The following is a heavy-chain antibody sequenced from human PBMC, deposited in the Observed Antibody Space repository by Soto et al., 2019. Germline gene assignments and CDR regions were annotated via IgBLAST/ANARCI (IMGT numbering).Heavy chain of an antibody. Sequence: PSETLSLTCIVSGESISGPFYYWGWIRQPPGKGLEWIGSIYYSGSTYYNPSLKSRVTISVDTSKNHFSLKLTSVTAADTAVYYCARPGGSGWFYFDSWGQGSQVTVS. D-gene: IGHD6-13*01. CDR1: GESISGPFYY. CDR3: ARPGGSGWFYFDS. V-gene: IGHV4-39*02. J-gene: IGHJ4*02. CDR2: IYYSGST.